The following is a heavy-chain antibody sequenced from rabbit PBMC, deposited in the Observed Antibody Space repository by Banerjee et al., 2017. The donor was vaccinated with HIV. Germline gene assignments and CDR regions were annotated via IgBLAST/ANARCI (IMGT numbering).Heavy chain of an antibody. J-gene: IGHJ4*01. CDR1: GFSFSSSYW. CDR2: IGTGSSGST. CDR3: ARGGNL. Sequence: QQQLEESGGGLVKPEGSLTLTCTASGFSFSSSYWICWVRQAPGKGLEWIGCIGTGSSGSTYYASWAKGRFTISEPSSTTVTLQMTSLTVADTATYFCARGGNLWGPGTLVTVS. V-gene: IGHV1S45*01.